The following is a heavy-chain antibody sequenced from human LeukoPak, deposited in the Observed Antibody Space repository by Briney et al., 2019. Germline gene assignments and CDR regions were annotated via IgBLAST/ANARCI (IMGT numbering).Heavy chain of an antibody. D-gene: IGHD3-3*01. Sequence: SQTLSLTCTVSGGSISSGGYYWSWIRQPPGKGLEWIGYIYHSGSTYYNPSLKSRVTISVDRSKNQFSLKLSSVTAADTAVYYCARGGAPIRFRMGYAFDIWGQGTMVTVSS. CDR3: ARGGAPIRFRMGYAFDI. CDR1: GGSISSGGYY. V-gene: IGHV4-30-2*01. CDR2: IYHSGST. J-gene: IGHJ3*02.